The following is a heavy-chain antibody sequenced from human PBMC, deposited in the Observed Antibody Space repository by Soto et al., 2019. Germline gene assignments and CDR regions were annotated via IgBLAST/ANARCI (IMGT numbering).Heavy chain of an antibody. V-gene: IGHV3-30*04. Sequence: QEQLVESGGGVVQPGRSLRLSCAASGFTFRTYAMHWVRQAPGKGLAWVAVISSDGRKEFYVDSVKGRFTISRDNSKNTLYLQMISPRTDDTAIYYCARDNGGYWGQGTLVTVSS. D-gene: IGHD2-8*01. J-gene: IGHJ4*02. CDR3: ARDNGGY. CDR2: ISSDGRKE. CDR1: GFTFRTYA.